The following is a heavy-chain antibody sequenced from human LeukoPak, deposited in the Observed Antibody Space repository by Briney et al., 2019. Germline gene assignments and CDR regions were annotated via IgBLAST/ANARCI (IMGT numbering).Heavy chain of an antibody. Sequence: GGSLRLSCVASGFTFSTYAMTWVRQAPGKGLEWVSAIGDSDYSTHYADSVKGRFTISRDNAKNTLFLQTNSLRGEDTAIYYCAVYCNDGVCPMRYFDYWGQGTLVTVSS. J-gene: IGHJ4*02. V-gene: IGHV3-23*01. CDR2: IGDSDYST. CDR1: GFTFSTYA. D-gene: IGHD2-8*01. CDR3: AVYCNDGVCPMRYFDY.